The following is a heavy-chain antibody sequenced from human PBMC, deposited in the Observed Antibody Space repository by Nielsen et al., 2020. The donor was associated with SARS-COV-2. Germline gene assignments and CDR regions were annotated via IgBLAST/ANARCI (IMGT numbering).Heavy chain of an antibody. CDR1: GFTVSSNY. CDR2: IYSGGST. Sequence: GESLKISCAASGFTVSSNYMNWVRQAPGKGLEWVSVIYSGGSTFYADSVKGRFTISRDNSKNTLYLQMNSLTADDTALYYCVRDWGAAVHFWGQGTLVTVSS. CDR3: VRDWGAAVHF. J-gene: IGHJ4*02. D-gene: IGHD6-13*01. V-gene: IGHV3-53*01.